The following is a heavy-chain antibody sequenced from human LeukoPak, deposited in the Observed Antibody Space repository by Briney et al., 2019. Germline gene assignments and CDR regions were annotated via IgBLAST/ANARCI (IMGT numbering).Heavy chain of an antibody. D-gene: IGHD6-13*01. CDR2: INPNSGGT. CDR1: GYTFTAYY. Sequence: GASVKVSCKASGYTFTAYYMHWVRQAPGQGLEWMGWINPNSGGTNYAQKFQGRVTMTRDTSISTAYMELTRLRSDDTAVYYCARDKGVTSSSWPNGNDYWGQGTLVTVSS. CDR3: ARDKGVTSSSWPNGNDY. V-gene: IGHV1-2*02. J-gene: IGHJ4*02.